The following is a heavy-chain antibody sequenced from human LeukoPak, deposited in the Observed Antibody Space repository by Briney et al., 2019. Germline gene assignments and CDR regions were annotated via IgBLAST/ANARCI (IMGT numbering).Heavy chain of an antibody. CDR3: ARVKRGSGSLGYWFDP. D-gene: IGHD1-26*01. Sequence: ASVRVSCKASVYIFTGYYMHWVRQAPGRGLEWMGCINPNSGDTNYAQKFQGRVTMTRDTSISTAYMELSRLRSDDTAVYYCARVKRGSGSLGYWFDPWGQGTLVTVSS. V-gene: IGHV1-2*02. J-gene: IGHJ5*02. CDR1: VYIFTGYY. CDR2: INPNSGDT.